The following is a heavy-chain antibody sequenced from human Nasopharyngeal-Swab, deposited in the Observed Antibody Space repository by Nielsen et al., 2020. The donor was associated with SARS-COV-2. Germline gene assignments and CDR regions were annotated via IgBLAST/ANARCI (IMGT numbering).Heavy chain of an antibody. V-gene: IGHV3-7*01. Sequence: GESLKISCAASVFTFSSYWMSWVRQAPGKGLEWVANIKQDGSEKYYVDSVKGRFTISRDNAKNSLYLQMNSLRAEDTAVYYCARDPGFGYYYDSSGYYDYWGQGTLVTVSS. CDR2: IKQDGSEK. D-gene: IGHD3-22*01. CDR1: VFTFSSYW. CDR3: ARDPGFGYYYDSSGYYDY. J-gene: IGHJ4*02.